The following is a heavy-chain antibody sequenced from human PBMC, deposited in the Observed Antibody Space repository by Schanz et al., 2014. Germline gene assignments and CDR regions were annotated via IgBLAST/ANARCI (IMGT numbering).Heavy chain of an antibody. CDR2: INPSGGST. V-gene: IGHV1-46*02. J-gene: IGHJ3*02. CDR1: GYTLKDHA. Sequence: QVQLVQSGPEVKKPGASVKVSCQASGYTLKDHAMHWVRQAPGQGLEWMGIINPSGGSTSYAQKFQGRFTMTRDTSTTTVYMELSSLRSDDTAMYYCVTEKRMESGTWAKAFDIWGQGTWVTVSS. D-gene: IGHD3-3*01. CDR3: VTEKRMESGTWAKAFDI.